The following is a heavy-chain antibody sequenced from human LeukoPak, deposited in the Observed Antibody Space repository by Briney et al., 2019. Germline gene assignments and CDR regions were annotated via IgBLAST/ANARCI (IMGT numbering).Heavy chain of an antibody. D-gene: IGHD7-27*01. CDR3: ARGGGNWDPFDY. V-gene: IGHV3-21*01. CDR2: ISSSSSYI. J-gene: IGHJ4*02. Sequence: GGSLRLSCAASGFTFSTYSMNWVRQAPGKGLEWVSSISSSSSYIYYADSVKGRFTISRDNAKNSLYLQMNGLRAEDTAVYYCARGGGNWDPFDYWGQGTLVTVSS. CDR1: GFTFSTYS.